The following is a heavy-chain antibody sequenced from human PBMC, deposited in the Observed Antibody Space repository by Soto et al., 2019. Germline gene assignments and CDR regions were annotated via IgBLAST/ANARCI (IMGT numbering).Heavy chain of an antibody. J-gene: IGHJ4*02. CDR3: ARGGPAISSWYLDFDY. V-gene: IGHV3-11*06. D-gene: IGHD6-13*01. CDR1: GFTFSDYY. CDR2: ISSSSSYT. Sequence: PGGSLRLSCAASGFTFSDYYMSWIRQAPGKGLEWVSYISSSSSYTNYADSVKGRFTISRDNAKNSLYLQMNSLRAEDTAVYYCARGGPAISSWYLDFDYWGQGTLVTVSS.